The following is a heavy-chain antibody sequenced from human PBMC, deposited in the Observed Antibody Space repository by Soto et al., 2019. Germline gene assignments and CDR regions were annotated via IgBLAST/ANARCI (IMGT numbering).Heavy chain of an antibody. V-gene: IGHV3-21*01. CDR2: ISSSSSYI. D-gene: IGHD1-26*01. CDR3: ARAGVGYYYYYGMDV. J-gene: IGHJ6*02. CDR1: GFTFSSYS. Sequence: PGGSLRLSCAASGFTFSSYSMNWVRQAPGKGLEWVSSISSSSSYIYYADSVKGRFTISRDNAKNSLYLQMNSLRAEDTAVYYCARAGVGYYYYYGMDVWGQGTTVTVSS.